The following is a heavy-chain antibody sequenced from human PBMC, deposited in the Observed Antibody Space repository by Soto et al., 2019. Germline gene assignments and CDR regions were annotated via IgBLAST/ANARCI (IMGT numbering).Heavy chain of an antibody. CDR1: GYTFTSYY. Sequence: QVQLVQSGAEVKKPGASVKVSCKASGYTFTSYYMHWVRQAPGQGLEWMGIINPSGGSTSYAQKFQGRVTMTRDTSTSTVYMELSSLRSEDTAVYYCARTRDYGDLVLGDYYYYGMDVWGQGTTVTVSS. D-gene: IGHD4-17*01. J-gene: IGHJ6*02. CDR2: INPSGGST. V-gene: IGHV1-46*01. CDR3: ARTRDYGDLVLGDYYYYGMDV.